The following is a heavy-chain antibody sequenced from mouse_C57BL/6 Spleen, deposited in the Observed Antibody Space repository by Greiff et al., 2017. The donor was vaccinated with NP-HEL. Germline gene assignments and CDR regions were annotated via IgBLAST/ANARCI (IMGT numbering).Heavy chain of an antibody. Sequence: EVKLVESGGGLVKPGGSLKLSCAASGFTFSSYAMSWVRQTPEKRLEWVATISDGGSYTYYPDNVKGRFTISRDNATNNLYLQRSHLKSEDTAMYYCARDNYYSNPYYAMDYWGQGTSVTVSS. D-gene: IGHD2-5*01. J-gene: IGHJ4*01. V-gene: IGHV5-4*01. CDR1: GFTFSSYA. CDR2: ISDGGSYT. CDR3: ARDNYYSNPYYAMDY.